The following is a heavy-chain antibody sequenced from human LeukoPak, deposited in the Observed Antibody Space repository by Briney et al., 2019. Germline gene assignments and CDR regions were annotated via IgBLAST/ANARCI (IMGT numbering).Heavy chain of an antibody. CDR2: MNPNSGNT. J-gene: IGHJ4*02. CDR3: ARTLSRLNDYGDSAADS. CDR1: GYTFTSSD. V-gene: IGHV1-8*01. D-gene: IGHD4-17*01. Sequence: ASVKVSCKASGYTFTSSDINWVRQATGQGLEWMGWMNPNSGNTGYAQKFQGRVTLTRDTSISTAYMELTSLRSEDTAVYYCARTLSRLNDYGDSAADSWRQGTLVTVSS.